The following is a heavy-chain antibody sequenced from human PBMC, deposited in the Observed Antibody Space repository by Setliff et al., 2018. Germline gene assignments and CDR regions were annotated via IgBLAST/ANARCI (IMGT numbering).Heavy chain of an antibody. CDR2: IKQDGSDK. V-gene: IGHV3-7*01. CDR3: ARDLIRGAPNWFDP. J-gene: IGHJ5*02. Sequence: GGSLRLSCAASGFSLSIFWMSWVHQAPGKGLEWVASIKQDGSDKYYVDSVKGRFTISRDNAKNSLYLQMNSLRAEDTAVYYCARDLIRGAPNWFDPWGQGTLVTVS. D-gene: IGHD3-10*01. CDR1: GFSLSIFW.